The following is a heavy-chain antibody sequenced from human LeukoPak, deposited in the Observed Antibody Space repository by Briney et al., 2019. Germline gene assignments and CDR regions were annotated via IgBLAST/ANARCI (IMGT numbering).Heavy chain of an antibody. CDR2: IYYSGST. Sequence: SETLSLTCTVSGYSISSGYYWGWIRQPPGKGLEWIGSIYYSGSTYYNPSLKSRVTISVDTSKNQFSLKLSSVTAADTAVYYCARHSGEEHYYYDSSGYYRGVFDYWGQGTLVTVSS. CDR3: ARHSGEEHYYYDSSGYYRGVFDY. V-gene: IGHV4-38-2*02. CDR1: GYSISSGYY. D-gene: IGHD3-22*01. J-gene: IGHJ4*02.